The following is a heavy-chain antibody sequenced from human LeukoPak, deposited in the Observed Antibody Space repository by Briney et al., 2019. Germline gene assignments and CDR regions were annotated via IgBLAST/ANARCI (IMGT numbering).Heavy chain of an antibody. CDR3: ARSASVPAAIPPWFDP. Sequence: PSETLSLTCPVSGGSISRSSSYWSWIRQPPGKGLEWIGYIYYSGSTNYNPSLKSRVTISVDTSKNQFSLKLSSVTAADTAVYYCARSASVPAAIPPWFDPWGQGTLVTVSS. CDR2: IYYSGST. D-gene: IGHD2-2*02. J-gene: IGHJ5*02. V-gene: IGHV4-61*01. CDR1: GGSISRSSSY.